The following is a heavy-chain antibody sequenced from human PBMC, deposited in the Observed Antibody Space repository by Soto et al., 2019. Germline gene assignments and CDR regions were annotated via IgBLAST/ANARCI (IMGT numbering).Heavy chain of an antibody. CDR1: GFTFSSYA. V-gene: IGHV3-64*01. Sequence: GGSLRLSCAASGFTFSSYAMHWVRQAPGKGLEYVSAISSNGGSTYYANSVKGRFTISRDNSKNTLYLQMNSLRAEDTAVYYCAKAWEVLRYFDWFSAVWGQGTTVTVSS. J-gene: IGHJ6*02. CDR3: AKAWEVLRYFDWFSAV. CDR2: ISSNGGST. D-gene: IGHD3-9*01.